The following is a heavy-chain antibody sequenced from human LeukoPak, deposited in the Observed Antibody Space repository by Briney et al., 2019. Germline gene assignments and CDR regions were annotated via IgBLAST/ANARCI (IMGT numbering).Heavy chain of an antibody. V-gene: IGHV3-7*01. CDR2: IKQDGTEK. CDR3: ARAQNFAPV. CDR1: GFTFSNYW. J-gene: IGHJ4*02. D-gene: IGHD3-9*01. Sequence: GGSLRLSCEASGFTFSNYWMTWVCQAPGKGLEWVAYIKQDGTEKHYVESVKGRFTISRDNAKNSLYLQMNSLRDEDTAVYYCARAQNFAPVWGQGTLVTVSS.